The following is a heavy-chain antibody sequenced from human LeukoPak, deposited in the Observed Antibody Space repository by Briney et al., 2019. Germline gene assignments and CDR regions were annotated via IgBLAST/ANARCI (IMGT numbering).Heavy chain of an antibody. D-gene: IGHD2/OR15-2a*01. J-gene: IGHJ4*02. CDR1: GGSFSGYY. Sequence: SETLSLTCAVYGGSFSGYYWSWIRQPPGKGLEWIGEINHSGSTNYNPSLKSRVTISVDTSKNQFSLKLNSVTPEDTAVYYCARDRFLHYFHYWGQGTLVTVSS. V-gene: IGHV4-34*01. CDR3: ARDRFLHYFHY. CDR2: INHSGST.